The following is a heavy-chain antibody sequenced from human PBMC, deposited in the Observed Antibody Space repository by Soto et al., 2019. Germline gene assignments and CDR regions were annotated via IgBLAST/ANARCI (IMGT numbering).Heavy chain of an antibody. D-gene: IGHD3-3*01. CDR2: ISSSSSYI. J-gene: IGHJ4*02. V-gene: IGHV3-21*01. CDR3: ARTEKPYYDFWSGYPWDY. Sequence: GGSLRLSCAASGFTFSSYSMNWVRQAPGKGLEWVSSISSSSSYIYYADSVKGRFTISRDNAKNSLYLQMNSLRAEDTAVYYCARTEKPYYDFWSGYPWDYWGQGTLVTVSS. CDR1: GFTFSSYS.